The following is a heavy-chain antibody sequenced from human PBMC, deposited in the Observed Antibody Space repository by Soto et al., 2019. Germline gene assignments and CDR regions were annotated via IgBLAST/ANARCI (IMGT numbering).Heavy chain of an antibody. V-gene: IGHV4-39*01. Sequence: SETLSLTCTVSGGSISNDDYYWAWIRQAPGKGLEWIGTVYYGGSTSYSPSLKTRLTISVDTSKNQFSLKLSSATAADTAVYYCGRSVSRNIAWYDKWGQGTLVTV. D-gene: IGHD2-15*01. CDR2: VYYGGST. J-gene: IGHJ5*02. CDR1: GGSISNDDYY. CDR3: GRSVSRNIAWYDK.